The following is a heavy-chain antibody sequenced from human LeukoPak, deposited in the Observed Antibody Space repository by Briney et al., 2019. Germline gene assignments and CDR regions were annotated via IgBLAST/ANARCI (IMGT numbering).Heavy chain of an antibody. Sequence: PGGSLRLSCAASGFSFSNHWMHWVRQAPGKGLVWVSRISNDGSSTSYADSVKGRFTISRDNAKSSLYLQMNSLRAEDTAVYYCAGGTRDSGLKWGPGTSVTVSS. CDR2: ISNDGSST. CDR1: GFSFSNHW. CDR3: AGGTRDSGLK. V-gene: IGHV3-74*01. J-gene: IGHJ4*02. D-gene: IGHD6-19*01.